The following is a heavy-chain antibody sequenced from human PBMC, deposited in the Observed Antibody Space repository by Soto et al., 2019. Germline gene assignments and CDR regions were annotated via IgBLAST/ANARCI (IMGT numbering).Heavy chain of an antibody. V-gene: IGHV3-33*01. CDR1: GFIFSSYG. CDR2: IRYDGSNK. CDR3: ASSIS. J-gene: IGHJ5*02. Sequence: GGSLRLSCEASGFIFSSYGMHWVRQAPGKGLEWVAVIRYDGSNKNYADSVKGRFTITRDNSKNTLYLQMNSLRAEDTAVYYCASSISWGQGTLVTVSS.